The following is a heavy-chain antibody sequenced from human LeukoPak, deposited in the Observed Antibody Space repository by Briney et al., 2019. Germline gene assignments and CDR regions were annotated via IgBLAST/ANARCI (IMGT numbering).Heavy chain of an antibody. Sequence: GGSLRLSCAASGFTFSSYSMNWVRQAPGKGLERVSYISSSSSTIYHADSVKGRFTISRDNAKNSLYLQMNSLRAEDTAVYYCARERGYSYGYSDYWGQGTLVTVSS. V-gene: IGHV3-48*04. CDR2: ISSSSSTI. CDR1: GFTFSSYS. J-gene: IGHJ4*02. CDR3: ARERGYSYGYSDY. D-gene: IGHD5-18*01.